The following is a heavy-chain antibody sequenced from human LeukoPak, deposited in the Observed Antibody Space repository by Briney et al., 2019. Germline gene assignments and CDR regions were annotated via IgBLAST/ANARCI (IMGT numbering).Heavy chain of an antibody. J-gene: IGHJ3*02. V-gene: IGHV4-59*08. D-gene: IGHD3-3*01. CDR3: ARSRSLGITIFGVVVDAFDI. CDR1: GGSISSYY. Sequence: PSETLSLTCTVSGGSISSYYWSWIRRPPGKGLEWIGYIYYSGSTNYNPSLKSRVTISVDTSKNQFSLKLSSVTAADTAVYYCARSRSLGITIFGVVVDAFDIWGQGTMVTVSS. CDR2: IYYSGST.